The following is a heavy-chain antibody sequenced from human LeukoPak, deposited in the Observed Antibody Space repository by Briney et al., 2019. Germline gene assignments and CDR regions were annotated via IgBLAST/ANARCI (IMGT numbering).Heavy chain of an antibody. J-gene: IGHJ6*02. CDR3: ARAAPRGFGEFHLDYYYYGMDV. CDR2: INPNSGGR. V-gene: IGHV1-2*02. D-gene: IGHD3-10*01. Sequence: GASVKVCCKASGYTFTGYYMHWVRQAPGQGLAWMGWINPNSGGRNYAQKFQGRVTVTRNTSISTAYMELSSLRSEDTAVYYCARAAPRGFGEFHLDYYYYGMDVWGQGTTVTVSS. CDR1: GYTFTGYY.